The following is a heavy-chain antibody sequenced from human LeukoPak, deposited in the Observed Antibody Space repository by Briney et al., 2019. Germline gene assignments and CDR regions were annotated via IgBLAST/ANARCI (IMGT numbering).Heavy chain of an antibody. V-gene: IGHV3-23*01. Sequence: GGCLRLSCAASGFTFSSYAMGWVRQAAGKGREWVSAISGGVGRTYSAASVKGRFTISRDNSKNTLYLQMNSLRAEDTAVYYCAKVLAAAGRSYYFDYWGQGTLVTVSS. CDR1: GFTFSSYA. J-gene: IGHJ4*02. CDR2: ISGGVGRT. CDR3: AKVLAAAGRSYYFDY. D-gene: IGHD6-13*01.